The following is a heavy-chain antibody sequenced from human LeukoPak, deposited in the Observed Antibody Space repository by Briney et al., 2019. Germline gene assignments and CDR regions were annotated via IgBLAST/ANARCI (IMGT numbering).Heavy chain of an antibody. J-gene: IGHJ4*02. V-gene: IGHV1-18*01. CDR3: ASSEWVTDGFDY. CDR2: ISAYNGNT. D-gene: IGHD2-21*02. CDR1: GYTFTSYG. Sequence: GPVKVSCKASGYTFTSYGISWVRQAPRQGLEWMGWISAYNGNTNYAQKLQGRVTMTTDTSTSTAYMELRSLRSDDTAVYYCASSEWVTDGFDYWGQGTLVTVSS.